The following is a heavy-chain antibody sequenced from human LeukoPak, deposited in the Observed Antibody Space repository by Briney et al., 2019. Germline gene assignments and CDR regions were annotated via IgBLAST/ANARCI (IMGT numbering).Heavy chain of an antibody. CDR2: INAGYGNT. V-gene: IGHV1-3*01. J-gene: IGHJ3*02. Sequence: GASVKVSCKASGYTLTSYAMHWVRQAPGQRLEWMGWINAGYGNTKYSQKLQGRVTITWGTSASTAYMELSSLRSEDTAVYYCAREIRDSVEDDAFDIWGQGTMVTVSS. CDR3: AREIRDSVEDDAFDI. CDR1: GYTLTSYA. D-gene: IGHD4-23*01.